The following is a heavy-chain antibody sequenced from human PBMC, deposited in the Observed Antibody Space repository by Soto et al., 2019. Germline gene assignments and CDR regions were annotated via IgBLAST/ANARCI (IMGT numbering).Heavy chain of an antibody. J-gene: IGHJ4*02. CDR1: GFDFLNAW. CDR2: IKSKRDDGTT. Sequence: GGSLRLSCVGSGFDFLNAWMGWVRQAPGRGLEWIGRIKSKRDDGTTDYAAPVRGRISISRDDSENTLFLQMNGLKTEDAAIYFCTTAWELYSDLRYFDYWGRGTLVTVSS. D-gene: IGHD4-17*01. CDR3: TTAWELYSDLRYFDY. V-gene: IGHV3-15*01.